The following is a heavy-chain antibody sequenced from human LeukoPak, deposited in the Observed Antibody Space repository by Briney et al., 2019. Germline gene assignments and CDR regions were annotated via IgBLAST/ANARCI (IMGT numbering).Heavy chain of an antibody. CDR2: IYTSGST. CDR1: GGSISSYY. J-gene: IGHJ4*02. V-gene: IGHV4-4*07. CDR3: ARGSSGYYDG. D-gene: IGHD3-22*01. Sequence: PSETLSLTCTVSGGSISSYYWSWIRHPAGKGLEWIGRIYTSGSTNYNPSFKSRVTMSVDTSKSKFSLKLTAVTAADRAVYYCARGSSGYYDGWGQGALVTVSS.